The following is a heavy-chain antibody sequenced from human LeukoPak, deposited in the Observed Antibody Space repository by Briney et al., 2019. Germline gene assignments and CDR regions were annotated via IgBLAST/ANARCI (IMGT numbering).Heavy chain of an antibody. CDR2: IYYSGST. D-gene: IGHD2-15*01. CDR3: AIHVGYCSGGSCCSPLYYFDY. J-gene: IGHJ4*02. Sequence: SQTLSLTCTVSGGSINSGGYYWSWIRQHPGKGLEWIGYIYYSGSTYYNPSLKSRVTISVDTSKNQFSLKLSSVTAADTAVYYCAIHVGYCSGGSCCSPLYYFDYWGQGTLVTVSS. V-gene: IGHV4-31*03. CDR1: GGSINSGGYY.